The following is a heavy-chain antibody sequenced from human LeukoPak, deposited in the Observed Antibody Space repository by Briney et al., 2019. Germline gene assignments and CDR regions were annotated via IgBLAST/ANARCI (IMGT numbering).Heavy chain of an antibody. CDR2: ISSSGSTI. CDR3: ARPLDRTEAGAFDI. D-gene: IGHD1-14*01. V-gene: IGHV3-11*01. J-gene: IGHJ3*02. Sequence: GGSLRLSCAASGFTFSDYYMSWIRQAPGKGPEWVSYISSSGSTIYYADSVKGRFTISRDNAKNSLYLQMNSLRAEDTAVYYCARPLDRTEAGAFDIWGQGTMVTVSS. CDR1: GFTFSDYY.